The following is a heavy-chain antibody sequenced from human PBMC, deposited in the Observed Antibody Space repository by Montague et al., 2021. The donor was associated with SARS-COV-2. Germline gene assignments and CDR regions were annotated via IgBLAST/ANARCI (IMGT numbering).Heavy chain of an antibody. J-gene: IGHJ3*02. D-gene: IGHD1-26*01. Sequence: FRSLSWAASRFIFSSYAMHWFRQAPGKGLEWVAVISYDGSSKYYADSVKGRFTISRDNSENTLYLHMNSLGAEDTAVYYCAREGYGGTYQPLYALDTWGPGTMVTVSS. CDR1: RFIFSSYA. V-gene: IGHV3-30*04. CDR2: ISYDGSSK. CDR3: AREGYGGTYQPLYALDT.